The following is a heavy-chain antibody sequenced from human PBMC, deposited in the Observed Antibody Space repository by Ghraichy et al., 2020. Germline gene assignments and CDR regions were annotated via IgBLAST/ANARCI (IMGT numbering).Heavy chain of an antibody. CDR3: ARDGVDTGNFDY. CDR1: GYTFTSYD. J-gene: IGHJ4*02. CDR2: MNPNSGNT. D-gene: IGHD5-18*01. Sequence: ASVKVSCKASGYTFTSYDINWVRQATGQGLEWMGWMNPNSGNTGYAQKFQGRVTMTRNTSISTAYMELSSLRSEDTAVYYCARDGVDTGNFDYWGQGTLVTVSS. V-gene: IGHV1-8*01.